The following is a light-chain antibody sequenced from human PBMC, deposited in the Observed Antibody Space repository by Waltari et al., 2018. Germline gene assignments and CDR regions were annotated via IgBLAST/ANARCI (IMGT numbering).Light chain of an antibody. Sequence: SYVMTQTPSLSVAPGKTASITCGGNNIGDKSVQWNQPKPGQAPVLVIYYDSDRPSDIPERFSGSNSGNRATLTISRVEAGDEADYYCQVWDSSSDHHVVFGGGTKLTVL. V-gene: IGLV3-21*01. J-gene: IGLJ2*01. CDR1: NIGDKS. CDR2: YDS. CDR3: QVWDSSSDHHVV.